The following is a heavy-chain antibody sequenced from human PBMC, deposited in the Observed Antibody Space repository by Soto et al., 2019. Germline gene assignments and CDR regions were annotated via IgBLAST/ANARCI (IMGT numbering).Heavy chain of an antibody. Sequence: GGSLRLSCAASGFTFSSYAMHWVRQAPGKGLEWVAVISYDGSNKYYADSVKGRFTISRDNSKNTLYLQMNSLSAEDTAVYYCARMPGTVRVLWGQGTLVTVSS. V-gene: IGHV3-30-3*01. CDR3: ARMPGTVRVL. D-gene: IGHD3-10*01. CDR1: GFTFSSYA. J-gene: IGHJ4*02. CDR2: ISYDGSNK.